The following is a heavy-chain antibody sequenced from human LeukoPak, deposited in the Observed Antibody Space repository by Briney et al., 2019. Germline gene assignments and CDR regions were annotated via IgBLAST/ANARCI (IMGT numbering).Heavy chain of an antibody. Sequence: PGGSLRLSCVASGLTFSSHAMCWVRQAPGQGLEWVASIDISGGSTYYEDSVQGRFTISRDNSKNTLYLEMNSLRVEDTALYYCANEVRPNDYWGQGTLVTVSS. CDR1: GLTFSSHA. J-gene: IGHJ4*02. CDR2: IDISGGST. CDR3: ANEVRPNDY. V-gene: IGHV3-23*01. D-gene: IGHD1-1*01.